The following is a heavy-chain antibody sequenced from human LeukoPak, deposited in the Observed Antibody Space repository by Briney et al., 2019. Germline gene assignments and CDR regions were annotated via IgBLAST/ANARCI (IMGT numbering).Heavy chain of an antibody. J-gene: IGHJ4*01. D-gene: IGHD3-16*02. V-gene: IGHV3-23*01. CDR2: ISGSGGSTYYADSVKST. Sequence: GGSLRLSCAASGFTFSSYAMSWVRQAPGKGLEWVSAISGSGGSTYYADSVKSTYYADSVKGRFTISRDNSKNTLNLQMNSLRAEDTAVYYCAKEGYDYVWGSYRKYQFDYWGQEPWSPSPQ. CDR3: AKEGYDYVWGSYRKYQFDY. CDR1: GFTFSSYA.